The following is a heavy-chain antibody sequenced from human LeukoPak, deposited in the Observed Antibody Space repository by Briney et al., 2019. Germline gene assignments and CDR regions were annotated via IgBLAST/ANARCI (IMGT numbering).Heavy chain of an antibody. CDR1: GGSFSGYY. J-gene: IGHJ3*02. CDR2: INHSGST. D-gene: IGHD3-22*01. CDR3: ASARDSSGYDAFDI. Sequence: PSETLSLTCAVYGGSFSGYYWSWIRQPPGKGLEWIGEINHSGSTNYNPSLKSRVTISVDTSKNQFSLKLSSVTAADTAVYYCASARDSSGYDAFDIWGQGTMVTVSS. V-gene: IGHV4-34*01.